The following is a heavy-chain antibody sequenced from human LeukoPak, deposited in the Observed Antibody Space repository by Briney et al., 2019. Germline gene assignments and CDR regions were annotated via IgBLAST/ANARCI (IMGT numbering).Heavy chain of an antibody. D-gene: IGHD3-22*01. V-gene: IGHV3-21*01. CDR3: ARARGYYDSSGYYYGY. Sequence: GGSLRLSCAASGFTFSSYSMNWVRQAPGKGLEWVSSISSSSSYIYYADSVKGRFTISRDNAKNSLYLQMNGLRAEDTAVYYCARARGYYDSSGYYYGYWGQGTLVTVSS. J-gene: IGHJ4*02. CDR2: ISSSSSYI. CDR1: GFTFSSYS.